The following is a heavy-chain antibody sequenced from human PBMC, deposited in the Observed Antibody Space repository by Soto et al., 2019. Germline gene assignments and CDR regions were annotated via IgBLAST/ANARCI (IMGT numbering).Heavy chain of an antibody. CDR1: GFTFSDYA. Sequence: PGGSLRLSCAASGFTFSDYAMSWVRQAPGKGLEWVSAISGSGTSTYYADSVRGRFTISRDNSKSTVFLQMNSLRAEDTAVYYCAKRMVRGVIINGFDYWGQGTLVTVSS. CDR2: ISGSGTST. J-gene: IGHJ4*02. V-gene: IGHV3-23*01. D-gene: IGHD3-10*01. CDR3: AKRMVRGVIINGFDY.